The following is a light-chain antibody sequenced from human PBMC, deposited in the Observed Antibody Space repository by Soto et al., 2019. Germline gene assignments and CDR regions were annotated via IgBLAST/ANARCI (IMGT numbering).Light chain of an antibody. Sequence: SYELTQPPSVSVSPGQTASITCSGDKLGDKYACWYQQKPGQSPVLVIYQDGKRPSGIPERFSGSNSGNTATLTISGTQAMDEADYYCQAWDSSTVLFGGGTKLTVL. J-gene: IGLJ2*01. CDR3: QAWDSSTVL. CDR2: QDG. CDR1: KLGDKY. V-gene: IGLV3-1*01.